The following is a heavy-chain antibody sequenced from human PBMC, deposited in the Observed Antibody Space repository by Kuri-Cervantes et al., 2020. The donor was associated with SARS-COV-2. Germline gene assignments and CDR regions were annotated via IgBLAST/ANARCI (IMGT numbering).Heavy chain of an antibody. CDR2: ISSGSSYT. J-gene: IGHJ3*02. D-gene: IGHD4-17*01. CDR3: ARVDGDYYDAFDI. CDR1: GFTFSDYY. V-gene: IGHV3-11*06. Sequence: GESLKISCAASGFTFSDYYMSWIRQAPGKGLEWVSYISSGSSYTNYADSVKGRFTISRDNAKNSLYLQMNSLRAEDTAVYYCARVDGDYYDAFDIWGQGTMVTVSS.